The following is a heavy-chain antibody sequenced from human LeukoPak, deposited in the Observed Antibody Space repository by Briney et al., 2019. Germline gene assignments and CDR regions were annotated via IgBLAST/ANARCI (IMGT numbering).Heavy chain of an antibody. J-gene: IGHJ4*02. Sequence: GGSLRLSCAASGFTFSSYSMNWVRQAPGKGLEWVSSVSSANNYIYYTDSVKGRFTISRDNAKNSLYLQMNSLRDEDTAIYYCARDIGGSFYGRPFDYWGQGTLVTVSS. CDR3: ARDIGGSFYGRPFDY. V-gene: IGHV3-21*01. CDR1: GFTFSSYS. CDR2: VSSANNYI. D-gene: IGHD1-26*01.